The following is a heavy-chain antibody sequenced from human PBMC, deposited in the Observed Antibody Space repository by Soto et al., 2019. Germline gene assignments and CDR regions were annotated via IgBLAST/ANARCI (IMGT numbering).Heavy chain of an antibody. CDR2: IYPGDSDT. J-gene: IGHJ3*02. Sequence: GESLKISCKGSGYSFTRYWIAWVRQMPGKGLEWMGIIYPGDSDTRYNPSFQGQVTMSADKSISTAYLQWSSLKASDTAMYYCARHLIRGYSYGRDAFDIWGQGTMVTVSS. CDR1: GYSFTRYW. D-gene: IGHD5-18*01. CDR3: ARHLIRGYSYGRDAFDI. V-gene: IGHV5-51*01.